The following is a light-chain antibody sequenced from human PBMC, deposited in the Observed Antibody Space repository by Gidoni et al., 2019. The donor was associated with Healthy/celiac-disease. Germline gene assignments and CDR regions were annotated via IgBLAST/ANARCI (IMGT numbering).Light chain of an antibody. CDR3: HQANSFPLT. CDR2: AAS. J-gene: IGKJ3*01. CDR1: QGISSW. Sequence: IQMSQSPSSVSASGGDRVTIACRASQGISSWLAWYQQKPGKAPTLLIYAASSWQSGVPSRFSGSGSGTAFTLTIISLQPEDFSTDYCHQANSFPLTFGPGTKVDIK. V-gene: IGKV1-12*01.